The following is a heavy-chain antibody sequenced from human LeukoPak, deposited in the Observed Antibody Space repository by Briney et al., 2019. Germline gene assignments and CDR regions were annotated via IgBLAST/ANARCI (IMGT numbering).Heavy chain of an antibody. V-gene: IGHV4-30-4*01. D-gene: IGHD3-22*01. J-gene: IGHJ3*02. Sequence: SSETLSLTCTVSGGSISSGSYYWSWIRQPPGKGLEWIGYIYYSGSTYYNPSLKSRVTISVDTSKNQFSLRLSSVTAADTAVYYCARAPPYDKDIWGQGTMVTVSS. CDR1: GGSISSGSYY. CDR2: IYYSGST. CDR3: ARAPPYDKDI.